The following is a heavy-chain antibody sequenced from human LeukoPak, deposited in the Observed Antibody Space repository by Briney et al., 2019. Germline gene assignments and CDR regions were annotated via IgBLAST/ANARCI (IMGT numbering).Heavy chain of an antibody. CDR2: VNHSGYT. V-gene: IGHV4-34*01. CDR3: ARMTTGHDY. J-gene: IGHJ4*02. CDR1: GTSFSSYY. D-gene: IGHD1-1*01. Sequence: SETLSLTCGVSGTSFSSYYGSWIRQTPGEGLEWIGEVNHSGYTNMNPSLKSRVTISVDTSRNQFSLMLTSVTAADTAVYFCARMTTGHDYWGQGTLVTVSS.